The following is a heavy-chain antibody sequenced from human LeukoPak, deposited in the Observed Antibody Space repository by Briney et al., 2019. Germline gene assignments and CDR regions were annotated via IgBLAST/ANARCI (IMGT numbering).Heavy chain of an antibody. V-gene: IGHV4-61*02. CDR3: ASQLHNTGSLTSDY. J-gene: IGHJ4*02. CDR1: NGSISSGSYY. Sequence: SETLSLTCTVSNGSISSGSYYWSWIRQPAGKGLEWIGRIYTSGSTNYNPSLKSRVTISVDTSKNQFSLKLSSVTAADTAVYYCASQLHNTGSLTSDYWGQGTLVTVSS. D-gene: IGHD2-8*02. CDR2: IYTSGST.